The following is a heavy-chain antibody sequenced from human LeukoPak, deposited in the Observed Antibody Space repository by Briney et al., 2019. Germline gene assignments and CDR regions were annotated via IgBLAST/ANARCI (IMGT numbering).Heavy chain of an antibody. CDR2: ISAYSGNT. CDR1: GYIFPSYG. V-gene: IGHV1-18*01. D-gene: IGHD3-10*01. J-gene: IGHJ4*02. Sequence: ASVKGSCKASGYIFPSYGITWVRQAPGQGLEWMGWISAYSGNTEYAQKFQGRVTMTTDTSTSTAYMELRSLRSDDTAVYYCARQYGSGSPYDSDYWGQGTLVTVSS. CDR3: ARQYGSGSPYDSDY.